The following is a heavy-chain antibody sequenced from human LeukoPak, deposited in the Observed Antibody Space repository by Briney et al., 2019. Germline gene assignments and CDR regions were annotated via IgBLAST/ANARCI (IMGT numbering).Heavy chain of an antibody. J-gene: IGHJ6*03. V-gene: IGHV4-39*07. CDR3: ARVVGATFYYYMDV. Sequence: SETLSLTCTVSGGSISSSSYYWGWIRQPPGKGLEWIGSIYYSGSTYYNPSLKSRVTISVDTSKNQFSLKLSSVTAADTAVYYCARVVGATFYYYMDVWGKGTTVTVSS. D-gene: IGHD1-26*01. CDR2: IYYSGST. CDR1: GGSISSSSYY.